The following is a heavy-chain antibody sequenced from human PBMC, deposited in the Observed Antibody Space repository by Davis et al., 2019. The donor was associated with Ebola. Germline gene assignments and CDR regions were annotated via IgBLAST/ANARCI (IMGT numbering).Heavy chain of an antibody. V-gene: IGHV3-23*01. CDR1: GFTFSSYA. J-gene: IGHJ2*01. D-gene: IGHD1-7*01. Sequence: GESLKISCAASGFTFSSYAMHWVRQAPGKGLEWVSGISTGGGVTIYADSVKGRFTISRDNSKNTLYLQMNSLRGEDTAVYYCAKDGGNYPYWYFDLWGRGTLVTVSS. CDR3: AKDGGNYPYWYFDL. CDR2: ISTGGGVT.